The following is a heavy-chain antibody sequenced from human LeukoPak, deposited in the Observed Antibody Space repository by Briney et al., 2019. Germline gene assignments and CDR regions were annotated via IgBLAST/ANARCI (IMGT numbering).Heavy chain of an antibody. V-gene: IGHV3-7*01. CDR1: GFTFSSYW. Sequence: GGSLRLSCAASGFTFSSYWMHWVRQAPGKGLEWVANIKQDGSEKYYVDSVKGRFTISRDNAKNSLYLQMNSLRAEDTAVYYCARVEPYSSGWGYYYGMDVWGQGTTVTVSS. J-gene: IGHJ6*02. CDR3: ARVEPYSSGWGYYYGMDV. CDR2: IKQDGSEK. D-gene: IGHD6-19*01.